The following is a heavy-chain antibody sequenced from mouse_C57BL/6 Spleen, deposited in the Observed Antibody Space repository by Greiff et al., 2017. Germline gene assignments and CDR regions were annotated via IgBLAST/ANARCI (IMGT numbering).Heavy chain of an antibody. J-gene: IGHJ4*01. V-gene: IGHV1-7*01. Sequence: VQLQQSGAELAKPGASVKLSCKASGYTFTSYWMHWVKQRPGQGLEWIGYINPSSGYTKYNQKFKDKATFTADKSSSTAYMQLSSLTYEDSAVYYCAKDYYRSRDAIDYWGQGTTVTVSS. CDR1: GYTFTSYW. CDR2: INPSSGYT. D-gene: IGHD1-1*01. CDR3: AKDYYRSRDAIDY.